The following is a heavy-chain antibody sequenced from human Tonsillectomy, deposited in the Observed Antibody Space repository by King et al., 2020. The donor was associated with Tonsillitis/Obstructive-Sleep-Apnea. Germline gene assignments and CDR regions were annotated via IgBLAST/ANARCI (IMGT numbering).Heavy chain of an antibody. J-gene: IGHJ4*02. V-gene: IGHV1-2*02. Sequence: QLVQSGAEVKKPGASVKVSCKASGYTFTGYYMHWVRQAPGQGLEWMGWINPNSGGTNYAQKFQGRVTMTRDTSISTAYMELSRLRSDDTAVYYCARGYDSSGYFLSYFDYWGQGTLVTVSS. D-gene: IGHD3-22*01. CDR2: INPNSGGT. CDR3: ARGYDSSGYFLSYFDY. CDR1: GYTFTGYY.